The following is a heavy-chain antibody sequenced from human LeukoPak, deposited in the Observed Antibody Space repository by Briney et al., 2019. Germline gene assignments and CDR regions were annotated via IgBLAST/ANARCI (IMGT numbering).Heavy chain of an antibody. Sequence: SETLSLTCTVSGGSISTYYWNWIRQPPGKRLEWIGYIYYSGSTNYNPSLKSRVTISVDTSKNQFSLKLSSVTAADTAVYYCARGAEGARFDYWGQGTLVTVSS. CDR1: GGSISTYY. CDR2: IYYSGST. CDR3: ARGAEGARFDY. J-gene: IGHJ4*02. V-gene: IGHV4-59*01. D-gene: IGHD1-26*01.